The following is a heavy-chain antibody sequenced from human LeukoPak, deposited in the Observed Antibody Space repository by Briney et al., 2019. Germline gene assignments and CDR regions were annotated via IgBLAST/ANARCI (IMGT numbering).Heavy chain of an antibody. Sequence: SETLSLTCAVYGGSFSGYYWSWIRQPPGKGLEWIGEINHSGSTNYNPSLKSRVTISVDTPKNQFSLKLSSVTAADTAVYYCARGGKDYNYDYWGQGTLVTVSS. D-gene: IGHD5-24*01. CDR3: ARGGKDYNYDY. J-gene: IGHJ4*02. V-gene: IGHV4-34*01. CDR2: INHSGST. CDR1: GGSFSGYY.